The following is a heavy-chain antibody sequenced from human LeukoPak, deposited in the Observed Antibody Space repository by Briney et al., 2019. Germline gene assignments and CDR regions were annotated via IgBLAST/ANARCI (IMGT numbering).Heavy chain of an antibody. CDR1: GYTFTSYY. J-gene: IGHJ4*02. CDR2: INPSGGST. V-gene: IGHV1-46*01. CDR3: ARDSRVRYFDWSYPPYYFDY. Sequence: EASVKVSCKASGYTFTSYYMHWVRQAPGQGLEWMGIINPSGGSTSYAQKFQGRVTMTRDTSTSTVYMELSSLRSEDTAVYYCARDSRVRYFDWSYPPYYFDYWGQGTLVTVSS. D-gene: IGHD3-9*01.